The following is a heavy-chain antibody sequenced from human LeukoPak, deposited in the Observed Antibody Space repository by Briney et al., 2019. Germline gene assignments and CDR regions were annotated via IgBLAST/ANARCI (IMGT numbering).Heavy chain of an antibody. J-gene: IGHJ4*02. D-gene: IGHD3-10*01. CDR3: AKDPMVRGLTYVY. V-gene: IGHV3-23*01. CDR2: ISGSGGRT. Sequence: GGSLRLSREASGFTFGRYGMSWVRQAPGKGLEWVSAISGSGGRTYYADSVKGRFTISRDNSKNTLYLQMNSLRAEDTAVYYCAKDPMVRGLTYVYWGEGGLVTVSS. CDR1: GFTFGRYG.